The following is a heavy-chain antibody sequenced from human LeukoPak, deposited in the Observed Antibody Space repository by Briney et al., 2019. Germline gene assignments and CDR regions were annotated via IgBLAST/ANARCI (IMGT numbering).Heavy chain of an antibody. CDR3: ARVRLYDSSGYYYEHFDY. CDR2: ISYDGSNK. Sequence: GGSLRLSCAASGFTFSSYGMHWVRQAPGKGLEWVAVISYDGSNKYYADSVKGRFTISRDNSKNTLYLQMNSLRAEDTAVYYCARVRLYDSSGYYYEHFDYWGQGTLVTVSS. CDR1: GFTFSSYG. J-gene: IGHJ4*02. D-gene: IGHD3-22*01. V-gene: IGHV3-30*03.